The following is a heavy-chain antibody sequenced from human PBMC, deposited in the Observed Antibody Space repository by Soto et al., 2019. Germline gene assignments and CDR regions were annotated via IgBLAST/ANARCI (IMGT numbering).Heavy chain of an antibody. CDR3: ARDKGSYGYNFDY. Sequence: QVQLVESGGGVVQPGRSLRLSCAASGFTFSSYGMHWVRQAPGKGLEWVAVIWYDGSNKYYADSVKGRFTISRDNSKNPLYLQMHSLRAEDTAVYYCARDKGSYGYNFDYWGQGTLVTVSS. CDR1: GFTFSSYG. J-gene: IGHJ4*02. CDR2: IWYDGSNK. D-gene: IGHD5-12*01. V-gene: IGHV3-33*01.